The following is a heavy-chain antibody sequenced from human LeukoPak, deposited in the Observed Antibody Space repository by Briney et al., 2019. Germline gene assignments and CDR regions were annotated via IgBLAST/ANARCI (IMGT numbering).Heavy chain of an antibody. CDR2: ISGSGSGGST. CDR3: ARGTINPAP. CDR1: GFTFSSYE. V-gene: IGHV3-23*01. D-gene: IGHD5-24*01. Sequence: GGSLRLSCAASGFTFSSYEMNWVRQAPGKGLEWVSGISGSGSGGSTYYADSVKGRFTISRDNSKNTLYLQMNSLRAEDTAVYYCARGTINPAPWGQGTLVTVSA. J-gene: IGHJ5*02.